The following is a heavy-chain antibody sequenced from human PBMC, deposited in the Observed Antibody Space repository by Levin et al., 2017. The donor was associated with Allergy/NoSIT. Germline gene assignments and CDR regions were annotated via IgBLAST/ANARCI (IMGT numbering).Heavy chain of an antibody. CDR2: IYLSGST. D-gene: IGHD5-18*01. CDR3: ARVAGYSYGYYFDY. J-gene: IGHJ4*02. V-gene: IGHV4-30-2*01. CDR1: GGSISSGGYS. Sequence: PSETLSLTCAVSGGSISSGGYSWSWIRQPPGKGLEWIGNIYLSGSTNDNPSLKSRVTMSVDRSKNQFSLKLSYVTAEDTAVYYCARVAGYSYGYYFDYWGQGTLVTVSS.